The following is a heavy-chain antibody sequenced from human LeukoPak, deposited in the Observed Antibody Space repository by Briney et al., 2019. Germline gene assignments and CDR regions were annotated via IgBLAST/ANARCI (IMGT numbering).Heavy chain of an antibody. V-gene: IGHV4-59*08. CDR3: ARQGNTTSLFDC. Sequence: SETLSLTCTVSGGSISSYYWSWIRQPPGKGLEWIGYIYYSGSTKYNPSLKSRVTMSVDTSKNQFSLKLSSVTAADTAVYYCARQGNTTSLFDCWGQGTLVTVSS. J-gene: IGHJ4*02. D-gene: IGHD1-14*01. CDR1: GGSISSYY. CDR2: IYYSGST.